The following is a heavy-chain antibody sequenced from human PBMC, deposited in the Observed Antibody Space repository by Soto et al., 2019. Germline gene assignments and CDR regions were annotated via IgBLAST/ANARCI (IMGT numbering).Heavy chain of an antibody. CDR3: ARVVAAAGSGWFDP. CDR2: ISYSGTT. Sequence: VQLQESGPGLVKPSQILSLTCTVSGGSISSGGYYWSWIRHHPGKGLEWIAYISYSGTTYYNPSLKSRITLSVDTSKSQFSLKLSSVTAADTAVYYCARVVAAAGSGWFDPWGRGTLVTVSS. D-gene: IGHD2-15*01. CDR1: GGSISSGGYY. J-gene: IGHJ5*02. V-gene: IGHV4-31*03.